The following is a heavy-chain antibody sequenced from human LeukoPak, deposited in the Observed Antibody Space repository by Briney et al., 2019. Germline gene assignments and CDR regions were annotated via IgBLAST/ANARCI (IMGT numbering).Heavy chain of an antibody. CDR1: GYRFTSYW. CDR2: NYSGDSDT. D-gene: IGHD4-23*01. CDR3: ARLPRGGNSPYYFDY. V-gene: IGHV5-51*01. Sequence: ESLKISLKGPGYRFTSYWIDLVPPIPGKGLGLEGINYSGDSDTRDSPSFQGPVTISADKSISTAYLQWSSLKASDTAMYYCARLPRGGNSPYYFDYWGQGTLVTVSS. J-gene: IGHJ4*02.